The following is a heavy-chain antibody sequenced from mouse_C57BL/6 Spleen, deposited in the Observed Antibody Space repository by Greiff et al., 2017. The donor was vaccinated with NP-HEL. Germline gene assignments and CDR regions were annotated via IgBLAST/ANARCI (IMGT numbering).Heavy chain of an antibody. D-gene: IGHD2-5*01. Sequence: EVQLVESGGGLVQPKGSLKLSCAASGFSFNTYAMNWVRQAPGKGLEWVARIRSKSNNYATYYADSVKDRFTISRDDSESMLYLQMNNLKTEDTAMYYCVRGRYSNHGGNAMDYWGQGTSVTVSS. CDR3: VRGRYSNHGGNAMDY. J-gene: IGHJ4*01. V-gene: IGHV10-1*01. CDR1: GFSFNTYA. CDR2: IRSKSNNYAT.